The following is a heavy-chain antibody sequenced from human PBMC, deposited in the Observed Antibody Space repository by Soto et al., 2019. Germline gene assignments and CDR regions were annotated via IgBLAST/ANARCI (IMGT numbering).Heavy chain of an antibody. CDR3: AGRGPLRFLDRLTHPTGHHNNWFDH. CDR1: GYTFTSYY. J-gene: IGHJ5*02. D-gene: IGHD3-3*01. CDR2: INPSGGST. V-gene: IGHV1-46*01. Sequence: GASVKVSCKASGYTFTSYYMHWVRQAPGQGLEWMGIINPSGGSTSYAQKFQGRVTMTRDTSTSTVYTELSSLRSEDTAVYYCAGRGPLRFLDRLTHPTGHHNNWFDHWGQGTLVTVSS.